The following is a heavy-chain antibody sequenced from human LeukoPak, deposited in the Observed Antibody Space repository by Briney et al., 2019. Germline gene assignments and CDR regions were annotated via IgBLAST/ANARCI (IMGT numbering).Heavy chain of an antibody. CDR1: DYTFTSYG. Sequence: ASVKVSCKASDYTFTSYGISWVRQAPGQGLEWMGWISAYNGNTNYAQKLQGRVTMTTDTSTSTAYMELRSLRSDDTAVYYCAISGKYSSSWFFSDAFDIWGQGTMVTVSS. CDR2: ISAYNGNT. D-gene: IGHD6-13*01. CDR3: AISGKYSSSWFFSDAFDI. V-gene: IGHV1-18*01. J-gene: IGHJ3*02.